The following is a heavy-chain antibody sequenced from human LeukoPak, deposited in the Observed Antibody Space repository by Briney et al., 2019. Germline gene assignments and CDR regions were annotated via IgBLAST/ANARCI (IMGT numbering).Heavy chain of an antibody. CDR2: INYTRRP. CDR1: GYSIRNGFR. Sequence: SETLSLTCIVSGYSIRNGFRWSWIRLSPGKGLEWIGDINYTRRPSYNPSLKSRVTISVDTSKNLFSLNLATVTAADTAIYFCARSEINDYMNFWGQGPQVIVSS. CDR3: ARSEINDYMNF. V-gene: IGHV4-38-2*02. D-gene: IGHD3/OR15-3a*01. J-gene: IGHJ4*02.